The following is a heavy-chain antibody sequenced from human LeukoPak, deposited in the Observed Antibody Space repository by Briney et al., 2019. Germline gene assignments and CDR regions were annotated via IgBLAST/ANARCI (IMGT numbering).Heavy chain of an antibody. V-gene: IGHV1-2*02. Sequence: ASVKVSCKASGYTFTDFYMHWVRQAPGQGLEWMGWINPNTGGTQYAPNFQGRVTMTRDTSITTVYMELSRLTSDDTAVYFCGRETQSPGYSSALEPWGQGTLVTVSS. D-gene: IGHD3-3*01. CDR3: GRETQSPGYSSALEP. CDR1: GYTFTDFY. CDR2: INPNTGGT. J-gene: IGHJ5*02.